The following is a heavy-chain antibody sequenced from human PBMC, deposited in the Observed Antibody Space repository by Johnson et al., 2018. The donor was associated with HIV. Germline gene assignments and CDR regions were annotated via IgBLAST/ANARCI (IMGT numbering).Heavy chain of an antibody. V-gene: IGHV3-30*18. CDR2: SYDGSNK. J-gene: IGHJ3*02. D-gene: IGHD3-16*01. Sequence: SYDGSNKYYADSVKGRFTISRDTSKKMLYLQMNSLRVDDTAVYYCAKTGGGAALDSWGQGTMVTVSS. CDR3: AKTGGGAALDS.